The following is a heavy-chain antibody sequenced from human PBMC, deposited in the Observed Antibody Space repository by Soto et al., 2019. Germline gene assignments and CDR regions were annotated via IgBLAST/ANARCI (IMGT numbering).Heavy chain of an antibody. CDR3: AREDIVVVVAATPWYYYYGMDV. D-gene: IGHD2-15*01. V-gene: IGHV4-4*07. CDR2: IYTSGST. Sequence: SETLSLTCTVSGGSISSYYWSWIRQPAGKGLEWIGRIYTSGSTNYNPSLKSRVTMSVDTSKNQFSLKLSSVTAEDTAVYYCAREDIVVVVAATPWYYYYGMDVWGQGTTVT. J-gene: IGHJ6*02. CDR1: GGSISSYY.